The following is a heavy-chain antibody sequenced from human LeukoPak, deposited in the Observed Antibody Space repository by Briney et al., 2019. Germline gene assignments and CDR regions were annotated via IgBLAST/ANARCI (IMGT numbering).Heavy chain of an antibody. J-gene: IGHJ4*02. CDR3: ARHPGSSTLREDY. D-gene: IGHD6-13*01. Sequence: GESLKISCKGSGYSFTSYWITWVRQMPGKGLEWMGRIDPSDSYTNYSPSFQGHVTISADKSISTAYLQWGSLKASDTAMYYCARHPGSSTLREDYWGQGTLVTVSS. CDR2: IDPSDSYT. V-gene: IGHV5-10-1*01. CDR1: GYSFTSYW.